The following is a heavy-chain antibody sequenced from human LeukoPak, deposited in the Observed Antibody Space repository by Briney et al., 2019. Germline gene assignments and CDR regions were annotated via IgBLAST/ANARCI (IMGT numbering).Heavy chain of an antibody. J-gene: IGHJ4*02. V-gene: IGHV3-20*04. CDR1: GFTFDDYG. CDR2: INWNGGST. Sequence: GGSLRLSXAVSGFTFDDYGMSWVRQAPGKGLEWVSGINWNGGSTGYADSVKGRFTISRDNAKNSLYMPMNSLRAEDTALYYCARSVAASRDYWGQGTLVTVSS. D-gene: IGHD2-15*01. CDR3: ARSVAASRDY.